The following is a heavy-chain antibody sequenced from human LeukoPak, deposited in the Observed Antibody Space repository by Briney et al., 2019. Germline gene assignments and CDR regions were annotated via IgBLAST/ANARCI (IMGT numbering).Heavy chain of an antibody. J-gene: IGHJ6*03. Sequence: GASLKISCKGSGYRFTSYWIGWVRQMPGKGLEWMGIIYPGDSDTRYSPSFQGQVTISADKSISTAYLQWSSLKASDTAMYYCARTYYDFWSGYYPAVNYYYYMDVWGKGTTVTVSS. CDR3: ARTYYDFWSGYYPAVNYYYYMDV. CDR2: IYPGDSDT. CDR1: GYRFTSYW. V-gene: IGHV5-51*01. D-gene: IGHD3-3*01.